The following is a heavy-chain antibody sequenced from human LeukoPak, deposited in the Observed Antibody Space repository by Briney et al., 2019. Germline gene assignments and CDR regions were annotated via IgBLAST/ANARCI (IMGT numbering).Heavy chain of an antibody. V-gene: IGHV3-13*01. CDR3: ARGITMVRGVISHFDY. Sequence: GSLRLSCAASGFTFSSYAMSWVRQAPGKGLEWVSAIGTAGDTYYPGSVKGRFTISRENAKNSLYLQMNSLRAGDTAVYYCARGITMVRGVISHFDYWGQGTLVTVSS. CDR2: IGTAGDT. CDR1: GFTFSSYA. J-gene: IGHJ4*02. D-gene: IGHD3-10*01.